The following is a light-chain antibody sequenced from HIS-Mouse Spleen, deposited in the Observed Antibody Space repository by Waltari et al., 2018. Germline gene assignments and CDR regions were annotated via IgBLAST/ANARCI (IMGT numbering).Light chain of an antibody. CDR2: AAS. V-gene: IGKV1-8*01. J-gene: IGKJ2*01. Sequence: AIRMTQSPSSLPASTGDRVTFTCRASQGISSYLAWYQQKPGKAPKLLIYAASTLQSGVPSRFSGSGSGTDFTLTISCLQSEDFATYYCQQYYSYPYTFGQGTKLEIK. CDR1: QGISSY. CDR3: QQYYSYPYT.